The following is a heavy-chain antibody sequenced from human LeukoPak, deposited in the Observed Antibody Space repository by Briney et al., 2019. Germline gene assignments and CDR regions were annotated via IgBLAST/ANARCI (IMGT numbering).Heavy chain of an antibody. CDR2: INPNRGGT. CDR3: ARGIVDHLNAFVM. V-gene: IGHV1-2*02. D-gene: IGHD2-21*01. Sequence: ASVKVSCKACGYRFIAYYMHWVRQAPGQGLEWMGWINPNRGGTNYAQNFQGRVTMTRDTSISIVYMELSRLRIDDIAVYYCARGIVDHLNAFVMWGQGTMVTVS. CDR1: GYRFIAYY. J-gene: IGHJ3*02.